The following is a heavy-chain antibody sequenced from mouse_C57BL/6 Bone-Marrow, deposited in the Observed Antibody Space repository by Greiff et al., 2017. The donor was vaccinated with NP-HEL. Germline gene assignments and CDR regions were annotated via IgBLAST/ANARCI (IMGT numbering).Heavy chain of an antibody. V-gene: IGHV1-64*01. D-gene: IGHD2-2*01. CDR1: GYTFTSYW. J-gene: IGHJ2*01. Sequence: VQLQQPGAELVKPGASVKLSCKASGYTFTSYWMHWVQQRPGQGLEWIGMIHPNSGSTNYTEKFKSKATLTVDKSSSTAYMPLSSLTPEDSAVYYCARRDGYERGYFDYWGQGTTLTVSS. CDR2: IHPNSGST. CDR3: ARRDGYERGYFDY.